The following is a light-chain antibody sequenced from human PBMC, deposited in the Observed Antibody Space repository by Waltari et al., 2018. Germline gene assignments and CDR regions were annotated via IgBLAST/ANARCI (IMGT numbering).Light chain of an antibody. CDR1: SSSIGSKT. CDR3: AAWDDSLKGV. Sequence: QSVLTQPPSASGTPGQRVTISCSGSSSSIGSKTVNWYQQLPGMAPKLLIYSTNQRPPGVPDRFSGSKSGTSASLAISGLQSEDEADYYCAAWDDSLKGVFGGGTKLTVL. V-gene: IGLV1-44*01. CDR2: STN. J-gene: IGLJ2*01.